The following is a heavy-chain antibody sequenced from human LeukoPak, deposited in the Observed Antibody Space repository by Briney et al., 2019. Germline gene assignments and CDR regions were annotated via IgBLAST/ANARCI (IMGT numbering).Heavy chain of an antibody. CDR3: ASSLRYYFDY. Sequence: PGGSLRLSCAVSGFTFSSYAMSWVRQAPGKGLEWVSAISGSGGSTYYADSVKGRFTISRDNSKNTLYLQMNSLRAEDTAVYYCASSLRYYFDYWGQGTLVTVSS. V-gene: IGHV3-23*01. CDR1: GFTFSSYA. J-gene: IGHJ4*02. CDR2: ISGSGGST.